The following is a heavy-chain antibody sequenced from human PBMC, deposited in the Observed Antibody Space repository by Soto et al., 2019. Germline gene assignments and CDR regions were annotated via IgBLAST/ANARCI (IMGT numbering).Heavy chain of an antibody. J-gene: IGHJ4*02. CDR2: TYYTGGSP. Sequence: QVQLQESGPGLVKPSQTLSLTCTVSGASISSGNYYWSWVRQHPGKGLEWIGYTYYTGGSPYYTPSLKSRVTISVDRSKNQFSLKLNSVTAADTAVYYCTRVVPATHNDYWGQGTLVTVS. CDR1: GASISSGNYY. CDR3: TRVVPATHNDY. V-gene: IGHV4-31*03. D-gene: IGHD2-15*01.